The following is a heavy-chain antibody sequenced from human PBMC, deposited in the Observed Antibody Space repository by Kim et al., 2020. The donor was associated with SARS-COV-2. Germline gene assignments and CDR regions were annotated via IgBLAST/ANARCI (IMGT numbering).Heavy chain of an antibody. CDR1: GYTFSSYA. V-gene: IGHV7-4-1*02. CDR2: INTNTGNP. J-gene: IGHJ4*02. D-gene: IGHD7-27*01. Sequence: ASVKVSCKASGYTFSSYAINWVRQAPGQGLEWMGWINTNTGNPTYAQGFTGRFVFSLDTSVSTAYLQITSLKAEDTAVYYCARGDYRAARQVETGNWGQGTLVTVSS. CDR3: ARGDYRAARQVETGN.